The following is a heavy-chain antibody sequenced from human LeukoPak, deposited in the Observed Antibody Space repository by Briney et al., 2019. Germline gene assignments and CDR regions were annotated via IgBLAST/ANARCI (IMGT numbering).Heavy chain of an antibody. CDR2: VNLQGST. Sequence: SGTLTLTCDVSVGSLSQTNYWTWVRHPPGKGLECLGEVNLQGSTNYNPPLMRRVAIQVDTSANHVSLQLPSVTAADTAVYYGAREGGPYRHLDYSGQGTLVTVSS. CDR1: VGSLSQTNY. J-gene: IGHJ4*02. CDR3: AREGGPYRHLDY. V-gene: IGHV4-4*02. D-gene: IGHD2-2*01.